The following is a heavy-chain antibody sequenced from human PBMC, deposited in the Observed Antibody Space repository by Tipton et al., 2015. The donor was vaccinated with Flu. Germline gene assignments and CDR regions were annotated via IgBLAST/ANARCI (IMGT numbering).Heavy chain of an antibody. CDR2: IYHTGST. CDR3: ARVVANVPDP. D-gene: IGHD3-10*01. J-gene: IGHJ5*02. Sequence: LRLSCTVSGYSISSGYYWGWIRQPPGKGLEWIGSIYHTGSTFYNPSLMSRVTVPVDTSRNQFSLKLTSVTATDTAVYYCARVVANVPDPWGQGTLVTVSS. V-gene: IGHV4-38-2*02. CDR1: GYSISSGYY.